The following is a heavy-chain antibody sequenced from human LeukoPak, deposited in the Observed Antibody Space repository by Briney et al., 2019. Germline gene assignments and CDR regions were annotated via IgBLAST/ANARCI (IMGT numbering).Heavy chain of an antibody. V-gene: IGHV4-34*01. CDR2: ISDSGST. J-gene: IGHJ4*01. D-gene: IGHD6-19*01. CDR3: ARGGSGLYSY. Sequence: SETLSLTCAVYGGSFSGYYWSWIRQPPGKGLEWIGEISDSGSTNYNPSLKSRVTISVDTSKNQFSLKLSSVTAADTAMYYCARGGSGLYSYWGQGTLVTVSS. CDR1: GGSFSGYY.